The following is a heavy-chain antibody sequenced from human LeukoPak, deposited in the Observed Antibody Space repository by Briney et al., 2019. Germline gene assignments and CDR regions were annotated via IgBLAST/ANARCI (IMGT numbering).Heavy chain of an antibody. CDR3: AKDLGYDSSGYLFDY. CDR1: GFTFSSYA. J-gene: IGHJ4*02. V-gene: IGHV3-23*01. D-gene: IGHD3-22*01. Sequence: GGSLRLSCAASGFTFSSYAMSWVRQAPGKGLEWVSAISGSGGSTYYADSVKGRFTISRDNSKNTLYLQMNSLRAEDTAVYYCAKDLGYDSSGYLFDYWGQGTLVTVSS. CDR2: ISGSGGST.